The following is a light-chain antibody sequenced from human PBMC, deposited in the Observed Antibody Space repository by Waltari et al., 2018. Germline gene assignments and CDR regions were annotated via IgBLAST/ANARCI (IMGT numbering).Light chain of an antibody. J-gene: IGKJ3*01. CDR3: QQYYSPPPLFT. V-gene: IGKV4-1*01. CDR1: QSVLRSYNNENY. Sequence: DIVMTQSRVSPAVSLGERATINCKSSQSVLRSYNNENYLAWYQQKPGQPPKLLIYWASARGSGVPDRFSGSGSGTDSTLTISSLQAEDVAVYYCQQYYSPPPLFTFGPGTRVDIK. CDR2: WAS.